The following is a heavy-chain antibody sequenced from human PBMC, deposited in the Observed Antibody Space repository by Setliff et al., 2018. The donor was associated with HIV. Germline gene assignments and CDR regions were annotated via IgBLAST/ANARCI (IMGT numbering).Heavy chain of an antibody. V-gene: IGHV4-30-2*06. D-gene: IGHD3-10*01. CDR2: IYPSGRT. Sequence: SETLSLTCAVSGDSMSSGDYSWNWIRQSPGKGLEWIGYIYPSGRTYYNPSLKNRVTMSIDRSKKQFSLNLSSVTAADTALYFCVREGAGSGSYYLDFWGQGILVTISS. J-gene: IGHJ4*02. CDR3: VREGAGSGSYYLDF. CDR1: GDSMSSGDYS.